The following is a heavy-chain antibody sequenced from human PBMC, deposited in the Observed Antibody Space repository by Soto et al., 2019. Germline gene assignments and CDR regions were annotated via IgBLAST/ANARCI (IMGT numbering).Heavy chain of an antibody. CDR3: AKGALGIVVVPAATPIDY. V-gene: IGHV3-23*01. CDR2: ISGSGGST. J-gene: IGHJ4*02. CDR1: GFTFSSYA. Sequence: GGSLRLSCAASGFTFSSYAMSWVRQAPGKGLEWVSAISGSGGSTYYADSVKGRFTISRDNSKNTLYLQMTSLRAEDRAVYYCAKGALGIVVVPAATPIDYWGQGTLVTVSS. D-gene: IGHD2-2*01.